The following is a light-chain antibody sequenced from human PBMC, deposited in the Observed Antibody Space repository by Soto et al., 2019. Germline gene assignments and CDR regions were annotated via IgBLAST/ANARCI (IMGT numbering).Light chain of an antibody. J-gene: IGKJ1*01. CDR1: QRVSSN. CDR2: GAS. CDR3: QQYNNWPPP. Sequence: EIVMTQSPATLSVSPGERATLSCRASQRVSSNLAWYQQKPGQAPWLLIYGASTRATGVPARFSGSGSGTEFTLTISSLQSEDFAVYYCQQYNNWPPPFGQGTKV. V-gene: IGKV3-15*01.